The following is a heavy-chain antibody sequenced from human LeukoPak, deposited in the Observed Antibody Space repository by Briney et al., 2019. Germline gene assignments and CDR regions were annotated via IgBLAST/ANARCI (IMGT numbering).Heavy chain of an antibody. D-gene: IGHD5-12*01. CDR1: GFTFSSYS. CDR2: ISSSSGYI. CDR3: ARGSPRGYSGYDPVDY. Sequence: GGSLRLSCAASGFTFSSYSMNWVRQAPGKGLEWVSSISSSSGYIYYADSVKGRFTISRDNAKNTLYLQMNSLRVEDTAVYYCARGSPRGYSGYDPVDYWGQGTLVTVSS. J-gene: IGHJ4*02. V-gene: IGHV3-21*01.